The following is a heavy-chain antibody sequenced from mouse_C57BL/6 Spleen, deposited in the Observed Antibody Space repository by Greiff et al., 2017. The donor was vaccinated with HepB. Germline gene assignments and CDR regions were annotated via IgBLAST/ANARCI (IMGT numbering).Heavy chain of an antibody. Sequence: DVHLVESGGGLVKPGGSLKLSCAASGFTFSDYGMHWVRQAPEKGLEWVAYISSGSSTIYYADTVKGRFTISRDNAKNTLFLQMTSLRSEDTAMYYCARPGGYIYAMDYWGQGTSVTVSS. CDR2: ISSGSSTI. V-gene: IGHV5-17*01. CDR3: ARPGGYIYAMDY. D-gene: IGHD2-2*01. J-gene: IGHJ4*01. CDR1: GFTFSDYG.